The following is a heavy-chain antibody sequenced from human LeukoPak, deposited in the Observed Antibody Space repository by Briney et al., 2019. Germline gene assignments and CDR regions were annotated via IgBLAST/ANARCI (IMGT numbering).Heavy chain of an antibody. J-gene: IGHJ4*02. CDR1: GFTFSSYS. D-gene: IGHD2-2*01. Sequence: PGGSLRLSCAASGFTFSSYSMTWVRQAPGKGLEWVSSISSSSSYIYYADSVKGRFTISRDNAKNSLYLQMNSLRAEDTAVYYCATAAEDIVVVPARDYRGQGTLVTVSS. CDR3: ATAAEDIVVVPARDY. V-gene: IGHV3-21*01. CDR2: ISSSSSYI.